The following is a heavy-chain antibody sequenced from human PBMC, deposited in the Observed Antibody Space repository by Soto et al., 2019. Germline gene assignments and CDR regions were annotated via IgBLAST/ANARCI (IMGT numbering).Heavy chain of an antibody. Sequence: ASVKVSCKASGYTFTNFGISWVRQAPGQGLEWMGWISAYNGNTNYAQKFQGRVTMTTDTSTSTAYMELRSLRFDDTAVYYCARDDSSGSDAFDIWGQGTMVTVSS. CDR3: ARDDSSGSDAFDI. CDR2: ISAYNGNT. J-gene: IGHJ3*02. CDR1: GYTFTNFG. D-gene: IGHD3-22*01. V-gene: IGHV1-18*01.